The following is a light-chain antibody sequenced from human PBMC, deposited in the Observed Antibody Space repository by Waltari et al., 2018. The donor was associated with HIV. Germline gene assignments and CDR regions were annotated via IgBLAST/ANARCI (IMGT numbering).Light chain of an antibody. CDR2: RND. V-gene: IGLV1-47*01. J-gene: IGLJ2*01. CDR3: ASWDDNLGHWI. Sequence: QPKMTQAPSASKTPGQRITMSCSGTKSNIGNNFIYWYQQIAGAAPRLVMARNDQGPAGVPDRVSGTKSGTSAFLAITGPRLDDEATYFCASWDDNLGHWIFGGGTKLTVL. CDR1: KSNIGNNF.